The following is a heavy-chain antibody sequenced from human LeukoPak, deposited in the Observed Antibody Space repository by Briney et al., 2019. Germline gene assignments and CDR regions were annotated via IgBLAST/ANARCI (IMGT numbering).Heavy chain of an antibody. V-gene: IGHV4-4*02. Sequence: PSETLSLTCAVSGGSVSSNNWWSRVRQPPRKGLEWIGELYHTGSTNFNPSLKSRVTVSMDKSKNQFFLKLTSVTAADTAVYYCATHVGVAGWGAFDIWGQGTMVTVSS. CDR2: LYHTGST. CDR1: GGSVSSNNW. J-gene: IGHJ3*02. CDR3: ATHVGVAGWGAFDI. D-gene: IGHD6-19*01.